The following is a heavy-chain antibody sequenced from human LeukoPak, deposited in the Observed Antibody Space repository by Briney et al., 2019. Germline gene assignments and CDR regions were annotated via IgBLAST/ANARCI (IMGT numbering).Heavy chain of an antibody. D-gene: IGHD4-23*01. J-gene: IGHJ4*02. CDR3: ARDLYGGRPYYFGY. CDR1: GYTFSNYG. V-gene: IGHV1-18*01. Sequence: GASVKVSCKASGYTFSNYGISWVRQAPGQGLEWMGWISAYNGDTKFAQNFQDRVTMTTDTSTSTAYMELRSLRSDDTAVYYCARDLYGGRPYYFGYWGQGTLVTVSS. CDR2: ISAYNGDT.